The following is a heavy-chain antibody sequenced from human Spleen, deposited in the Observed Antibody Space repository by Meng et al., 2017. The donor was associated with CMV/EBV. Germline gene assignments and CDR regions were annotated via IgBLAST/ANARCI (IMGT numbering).Heavy chain of an antibody. CDR3: ARPFPSIVSPRLDPFGD. Sequence: QLPLQESGQGRGRPSEPPPPPGTVSGGSISSFYYWGWIRQPPGRGLEWIGSVHYSGSTYYSPSLKSRITVSVDTSKNQFSLRLTSVTAADTAVYYCARPFPSIVSPRLDPFGDWGQGTLVTVSS. CDR1: GGSISSFYY. D-gene: IGHD5/OR15-5a*01. V-gene: IGHV4-39*01. CDR2: VHYSGST. J-gene: IGHJ4*02.